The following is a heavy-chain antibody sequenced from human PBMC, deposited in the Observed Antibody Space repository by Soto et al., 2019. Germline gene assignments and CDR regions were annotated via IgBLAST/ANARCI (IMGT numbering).Heavy chain of an antibody. Sequence: GASVKVSCKASGGTFSTYAISWVRQAPGRALDWVGGIIPLFGTANYAQKFQGRVTITADESTSTAYMELSSLRSEDTAVYYCARPAYSYGTAYLSYYSAMDVWGQGTTPTVSS. J-gene: IGHJ6*02. CDR1: GGTFSTYA. CDR2: IIPLFGTA. CDR3: ARPAYSYGTAYLSYYSAMDV. V-gene: IGHV1-69*13. D-gene: IGHD5-18*01.